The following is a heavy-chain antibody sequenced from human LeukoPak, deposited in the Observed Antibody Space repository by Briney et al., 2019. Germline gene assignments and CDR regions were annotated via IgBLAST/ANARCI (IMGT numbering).Heavy chain of an antibody. CDR2: ISAYNGNT. V-gene: IGHV1-18*01. Sequence: ASVKVSCKASGYTFTSYGISWVRQAPGHGLEWMGWISAYNGNTNFAQKLQGRVTVTTDTSTSTAYMGLRSLRSDDTAVYYCARAGMQGFWSGYSPYYYYYYGMDVWGQGTTVTVSS. CDR1: GYTFTSYG. J-gene: IGHJ6*02. CDR3: ARAGMQGFWSGYSPYYYYYYGMDV. D-gene: IGHD3-3*01.